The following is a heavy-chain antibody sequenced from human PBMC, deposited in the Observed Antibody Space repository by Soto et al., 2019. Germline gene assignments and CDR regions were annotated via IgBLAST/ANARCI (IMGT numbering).Heavy chain of an antibody. Sequence: ASVKVSCKASGGTFSSYAISWVRQAPGQGLEWMGGIIPIFGTANYAQKFQGRVTITADESTSTAYMELSSLRSEDTAVYYCARDLVVVVPAAKYAFDIWGQGTMVTVSS. CDR3: ARDLVVVVPAAKYAFDI. CDR1: GGTFSSYA. D-gene: IGHD2-2*01. J-gene: IGHJ3*02. CDR2: IIPIFGTA. V-gene: IGHV1-69*13.